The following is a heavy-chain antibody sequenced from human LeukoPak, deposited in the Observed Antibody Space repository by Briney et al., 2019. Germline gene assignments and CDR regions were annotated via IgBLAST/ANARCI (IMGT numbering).Heavy chain of an antibody. D-gene: IGHD3-3*01. CDR2: IKSDGST. CDR1: GFTFSTYW. J-gene: IGHJ1*01. CDR3: ARAPSEIGGYYPEYFRH. Sequence: GGSLRLSCAASGFTFSTYWMHWVRHARGKGLVWVSRIKSDGSTNYSDSVKGRFTISRDNAKNTLSLQMNSLRPEDTGVYYCARAPSEIGGYYPEYFRHWGQGTLVTVSS. V-gene: IGHV3-74*01.